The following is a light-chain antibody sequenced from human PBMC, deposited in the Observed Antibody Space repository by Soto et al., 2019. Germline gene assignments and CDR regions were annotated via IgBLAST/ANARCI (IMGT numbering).Light chain of an antibody. CDR2: ANN. V-gene: IGLV1-44*01. CDR1: SSNIGGNT. J-gene: IGLJ1*01. CDR3: AAWDDSLNSYG. Sequence: QSVLTQPPSASGTPGQRVTFSCSGSSSNIGGNTVHWYQQLPGTAPQLLIYANNQRPSGVPDRFSGSKSGTSASLAISGLQSEDEADYYCAAWDDSLNSYGFGMGTKLTVL.